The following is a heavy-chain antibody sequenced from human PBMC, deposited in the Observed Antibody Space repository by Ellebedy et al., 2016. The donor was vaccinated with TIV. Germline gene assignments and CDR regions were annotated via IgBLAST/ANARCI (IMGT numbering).Heavy chain of an antibody. Sequence: SETLSLTCKVSGFSISSGYYWAWIRQDPTKGLEWIGTIYESGTAYYNPSLKSRVTISVDTSTNEFSLKVKSITAADTAKYFCARSYGDYHSDWGQGTLVTVSS. CDR3: ARSYGDYHSD. CDR1: GFSISSGYY. J-gene: IGHJ4*02. D-gene: IGHD4-17*01. V-gene: IGHV4-38-2*02. CDR2: IYESGTA.